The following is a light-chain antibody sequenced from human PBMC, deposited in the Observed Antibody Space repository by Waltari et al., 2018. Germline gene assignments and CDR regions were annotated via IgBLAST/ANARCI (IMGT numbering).Light chain of an antibody. CDR1: DILSPSY. CDR2: GTS. V-gene: IGKV3-20*01. CDR3: QQYYTTPIT. J-gene: IGKJ4*01. Sequence: EIVLTQSPDTLSLSLGERATLSCRASDILSPSYLAWYQQRPGQAPRLLIFGTSSTAAGTPDRFSGSGSGTDFTLTISRLQAEDVAVYYCQQYYTTPITFGGGTKVEIK.